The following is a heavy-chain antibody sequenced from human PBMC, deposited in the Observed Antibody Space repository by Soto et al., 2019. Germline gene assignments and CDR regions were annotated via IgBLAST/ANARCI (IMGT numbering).Heavy chain of an antibody. D-gene: IGHD1-26*01. V-gene: IGHV3-66*01. Sequence: GGSLRLSCVASGFIVAGNHLSWVRQTPGKGLEWVSYMSDDGIEYYADSVKGRVTISRDSSKNTLFLQMNSLRADDTATYYCARLLGSTSGDYFDSWGQGTLVTVSS. CDR3: ARLLGSTSGDYFDS. CDR2: MSDDGIE. J-gene: IGHJ4*02. CDR1: GFIVAGNH.